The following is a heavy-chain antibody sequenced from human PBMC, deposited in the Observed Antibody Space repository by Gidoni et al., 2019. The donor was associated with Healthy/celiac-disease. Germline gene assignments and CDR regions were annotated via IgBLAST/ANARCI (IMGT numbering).Heavy chain of an antibody. Sequence: QVQLVESGGGVVQPGRSLRLSCAASGFTFSSYGMHWVRQAPGKGLEWVAVIWYDGSNKYYADSVKGRFTISRDNSKNTLYLQMNSLRAEDTAVYYCARDRFGESCFDYWGQGTLVTVSS. D-gene: IGHD3-10*01. CDR1: GFTFSSYG. CDR3: ARDRFGESCFDY. J-gene: IGHJ4*02. CDR2: IWYDGSNK. V-gene: IGHV3-33*01.